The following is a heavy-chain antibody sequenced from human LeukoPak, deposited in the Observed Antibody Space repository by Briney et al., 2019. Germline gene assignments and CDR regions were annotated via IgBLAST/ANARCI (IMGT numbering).Heavy chain of an antibody. CDR3: ARVRAIVVVPAAGWGFDP. D-gene: IGHD2-2*01. CDR2: IYTSGST. V-gene: IGHV4-61*02. J-gene: IGHJ5*02. CDR1: GGSISSGSYY. Sequence: SQTLSLTCTVSGGSISSGSYYWSWIRQPAGKGLEWIGRIYTSGSTNYNPSLKSRVIISVDTSKNQFSLKLSSVTAADTAVYCCARVRAIVVVPAAGWGFDPWGQGTLVTVSS.